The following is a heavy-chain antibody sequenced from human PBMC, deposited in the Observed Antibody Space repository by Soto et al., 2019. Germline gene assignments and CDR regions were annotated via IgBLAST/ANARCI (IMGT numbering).Heavy chain of an antibody. J-gene: IGHJ4*02. V-gene: IGHV3-23*01. D-gene: IGHD5-18*01. CDR2: ISGSGDST. CDR3: ARGVRGYSYGGDDN. CDR1: GFTFNMFA. Sequence: EVQLLESGGGLVQPGGSLRLSCVGSGFTFNMFAMTWVRQGPGKGLEWVSGISGSGDSTYYRDSVKGRFTISRDNSKNTLYLQMNSLRAEDMAIYYCARGVRGYSYGGDDNWGQGTLVTVSS.